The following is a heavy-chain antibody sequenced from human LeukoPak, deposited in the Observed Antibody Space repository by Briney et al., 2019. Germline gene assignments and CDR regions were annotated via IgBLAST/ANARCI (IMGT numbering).Heavy chain of an antibody. CDR1: GYIFTSYD. D-gene: IGHD3-22*01. J-gene: IGHJ4*02. Sequence: GASVKVSCKASGYIFTSYDINWVRQATGQGLEWMGWMNPNSGNTVYAQKFQGRVTMTRNTSISTAYMELSSLRSEDTAVYYCARASIAMIVVVPYYFDYWGQGTLVTVSS. CDR2: MNPNSGNT. V-gene: IGHV1-8*01. CDR3: ARASIAMIVVVPYYFDY.